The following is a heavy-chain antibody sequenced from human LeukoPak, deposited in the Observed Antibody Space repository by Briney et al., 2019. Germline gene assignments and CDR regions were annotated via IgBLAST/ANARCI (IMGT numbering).Heavy chain of an antibody. CDR2: IIPIFGTA. CDR3: ARERYCSGGSCYSL. J-gene: IGHJ4*02. CDR1: GGTYSSYA. V-gene: IGHV1-69*13. D-gene: IGHD2-15*01. Sequence: SVTVSFKASGGTYSSYALSWVRQAPGQGREWMGGIIPIFGTANYAQKFQGRVTITADESTNTAYMELRSLRSEDTAVYYCARERYCSGGSCYSLWGQGTLVTVPS.